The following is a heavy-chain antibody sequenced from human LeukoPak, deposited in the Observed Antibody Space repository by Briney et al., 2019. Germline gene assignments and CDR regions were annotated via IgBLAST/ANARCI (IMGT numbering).Heavy chain of an antibody. CDR3: ASQSLAYYDFWSGPPDV. Sequence: ASVKVSCKASGYTFTGYYMHWVRQAPGQGLEWMGWINPNSGGTNYAQKFQGRVTMTRDTSISTAYMELSRLRSDDTAVYYCASQSLAYYDFWSGPPDVWGKGTTVTVSS. CDR2: INPNSGGT. V-gene: IGHV1-2*02. J-gene: IGHJ6*04. CDR1: GYTFTGYY. D-gene: IGHD3-3*01.